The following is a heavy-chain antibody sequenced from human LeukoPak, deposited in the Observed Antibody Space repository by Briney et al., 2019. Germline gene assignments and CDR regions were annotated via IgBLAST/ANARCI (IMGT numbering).Heavy chain of an antibody. J-gene: IGHJ4*02. CDR1: GFTFSSYA. Sequence: GGSLRLSCAASGFTFSSYAMSWVRQAPGKGLEWVSAISGSGGSAYYADSVKGRFTISRDNSKNTLYLQMNSLRAEDTAVYYCAKPQSSEWLRLGGVDYWGQGTLVTVSS. V-gene: IGHV3-23*01. D-gene: IGHD5-12*01. CDR3: AKPQSSEWLRLGGVDY. CDR2: ISGSGGSA.